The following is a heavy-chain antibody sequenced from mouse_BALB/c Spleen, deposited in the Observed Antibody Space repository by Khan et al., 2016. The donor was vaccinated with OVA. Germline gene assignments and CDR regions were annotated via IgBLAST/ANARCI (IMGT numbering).Heavy chain of an antibody. CDR1: GFSLSDYG. Sequence: QVQLKESGPGLVAPSQNLSITCTVSGFSLSDYGVCWIRQPPGKGLEWLGVIWGGGSTYYNSALKSRLNISKDNSKSQVFLKMSSLQSDDTAMFYCAKGVWSYYYTLDYWGQGTSVTVSS. J-gene: IGHJ4*01. V-gene: IGHV2-6-5*01. CDR2: IWGGGST. CDR3: AKGVWSYYYTLDY.